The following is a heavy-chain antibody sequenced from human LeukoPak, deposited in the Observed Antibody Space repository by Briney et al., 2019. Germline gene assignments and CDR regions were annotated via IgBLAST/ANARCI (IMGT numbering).Heavy chain of an antibody. CDR1: GFTFSSYA. CDR2: IYSGGST. J-gene: IGHJ6*02. V-gene: IGHV3-53*01. CDR3: ARDRGYYYYYGMDV. Sequence: HSGGSLRLSCAASGFTFSSYAVSWVRQAPGKGLEWVSVIYSGGSTYYADSVKGRFTISRDNSKNTLYLQMNSLRAEDTAVYYCARDRGYYYYYGMDVWGQGTTVTVSS. D-gene: IGHD6-13*01.